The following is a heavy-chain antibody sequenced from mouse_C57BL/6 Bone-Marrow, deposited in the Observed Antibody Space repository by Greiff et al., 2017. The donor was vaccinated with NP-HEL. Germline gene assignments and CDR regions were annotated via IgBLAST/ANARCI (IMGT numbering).Heavy chain of an antibody. V-gene: IGHV14-4*01. CDR2: LDPENGDT. J-gene: IGHJ2*01. CDR3: TSILNWGRVDD. D-gene: IGHD4-1*01. CDR1: GFNIKDDY. Sequence: EVQLQQSGAELVRPGASVKLSCTASGFNIKDDYMHWVKQRPEQGLEWIGWLDPENGDTEYASKFQGKATITADTSSNTAYLQLSSLTSEDTAVYYCTSILNWGRVDDWGQGTTLTVSS.